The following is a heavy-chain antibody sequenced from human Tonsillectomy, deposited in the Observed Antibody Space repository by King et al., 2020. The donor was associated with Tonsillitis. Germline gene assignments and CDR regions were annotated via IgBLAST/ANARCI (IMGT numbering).Heavy chain of an antibody. CDR2: ISSSSSYI. CDR1: GFTFSSYT. Sequence: VQLVESGGGLVKRGGSLRLSCAGSGFTFSSYTMNWVRQAPGKGLAWVSGISSSSSYIYYADSVKGRFTISRDDARNSLYLQMDSLSAEDTAVYYGAKDSGLLWPPTGVDYWGQGTLVTVSS. V-gene: IGHV3-21*01. D-gene: IGHD1-26*01. CDR3: AKDSGLLWPPTGVDY. J-gene: IGHJ4*02.